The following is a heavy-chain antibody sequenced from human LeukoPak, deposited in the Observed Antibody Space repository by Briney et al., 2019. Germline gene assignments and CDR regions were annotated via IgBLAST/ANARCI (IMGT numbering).Heavy chain of an antibody. D-gene: IGHD2-8*01. CDR2: IYHSGST. V-gene: IGHV4-38-2*01. J-gene: IGHJ4*02. CDR3: ASSASIVLMVYATDY. CDR1: GYSISSGYY. Sequence: SETLSLTCAVSGYSISSGYYWGWIRQPPGKGLEWIGSIYHSGSTYYNPSLKSRVTISVDTSKNQFSLKLSSVTAADTAVYYCASSASIVLMVYATDYWGQGTLDTVSS.